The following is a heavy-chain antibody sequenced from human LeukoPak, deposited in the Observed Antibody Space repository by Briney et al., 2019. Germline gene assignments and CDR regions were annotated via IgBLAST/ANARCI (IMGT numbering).Heavy chain of an antibody. J-gene: IGHJ4*02. CDR2: INHSGST. D-gene: IGHD2-2*01. CDR1: GGSFSGYY. Sequence: SETLSLTCAVYGGSFSGYYWSWIRQPPGKGLEWIGEINHSGSTYYNPSLKSRVTISVDTSKNQFSLKLSSVTAADTAVYYCARESHCSSTSCSLDYWGQGTLVTVSS. V-gene: IGHV4-34*01. CDR3: ARESHCSSTSCSLDY.